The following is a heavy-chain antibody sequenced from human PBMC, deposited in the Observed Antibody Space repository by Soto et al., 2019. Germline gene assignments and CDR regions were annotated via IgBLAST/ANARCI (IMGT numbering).Heavy chain of an antibody. CDR2: ISAYNGNT. CDR3: ARDIVVVTAIPLLDY. D-gene: IGHD2-21*02. J-gene: IGHJ4*02. V-gene: IGHV1-18*01. Sequence: ASVKVSCKASGYTFTSYGISWVRQAPGQGLEWMGWISAYNGNTNYAQKLQGRVTMTTDTSTSTAYMELRSLRSDDTAVYYCARDIVVVTAIPLLDYWGQGTLVTVYS. CDR1: GYTFTSYG.